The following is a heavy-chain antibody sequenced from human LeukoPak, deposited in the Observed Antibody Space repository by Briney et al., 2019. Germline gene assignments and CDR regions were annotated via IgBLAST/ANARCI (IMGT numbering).Heavy chain of an antibody. CDR2: INPSGGST. J-gene: IGHJ4*02. V-gene: IGHV1-46*01. D-gene: IGHD2-2*01. Sequence: ASVKVSCTASGYTFTSYYMHWVRQAPGQGLEWMGIINPSGGSTSYAQKFQGRVTMTRDTSTSTVYMELSSLRSEDTAVYYCARDSAYCSSTSCYYFDYWGQGTLVTVSS. CDR1: GYTFTSYY. CDR3: ARDSAYCSSTSCYYFDY.